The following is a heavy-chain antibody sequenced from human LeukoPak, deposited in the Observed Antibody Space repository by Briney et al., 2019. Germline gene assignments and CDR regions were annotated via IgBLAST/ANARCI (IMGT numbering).Heavy chain of an antibody. D-gene: IGHD5-18*01. J-gene: IGHJ4*02. CDR2: IIPLFGTP. Sequence: SVKVSCKASGGTFSSYAISWVRQAPGQGLEWMGGIIPLFGTPNYAQKFQGRVTITADKSTSTAYMELSSLRSEDTAVYYCAREDTATVTCDYWGQGTLVTVSS. CDR1: GGTFSSYA. V-gene: IGHV1-69*06. CDR3: AREDTATVTCDY.